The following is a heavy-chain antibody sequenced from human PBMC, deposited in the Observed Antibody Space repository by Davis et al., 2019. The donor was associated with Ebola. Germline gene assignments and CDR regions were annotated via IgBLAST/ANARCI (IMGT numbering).Heavy chain of an antibody. V-gene: IGHV3-74*01. J-gene: IGHJ3*02. CDR2: INSDGSTT. Sequence: GESLKISCAASGFTFSGYLMQWIRQASGKGLVWVSYINSDGSTTNYADSVKGRFTISRDNAKNTLYLQMNSLRVEDTAVYYCADTFADAFEIWGQATMVTVSS. CDR3: ADTFADAFEI. CDR1: GFTFSGYL.